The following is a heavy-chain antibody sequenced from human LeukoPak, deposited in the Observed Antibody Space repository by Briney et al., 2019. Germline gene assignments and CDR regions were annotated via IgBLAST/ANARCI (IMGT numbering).Heavy chain of an antibody. CDR1: GGSFSGYY. CDR3: ARAIINYYGSGSRLYYYGMDV. V-gene: IGHV4-34*01. CDR2: INHSGST. J-gene: IGHJ6*02. D-gene: IGHD3-10*01. Sequence: SETLSLTCAVYGGSFSGYYWSWIRQPPGKGREWIGEINHSGSTNYNPSLKSRVTISVDTSKNQFSLKLSSVTAADTAVYYCARAIINYYGSGSRLYYYGMDVWGQGTTVTVSS.